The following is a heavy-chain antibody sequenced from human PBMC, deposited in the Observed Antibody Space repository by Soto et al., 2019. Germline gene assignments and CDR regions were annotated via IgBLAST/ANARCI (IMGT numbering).Heavy chain of an antibody. CDR2: ISAYNGNT. CDR1: CYTFTSYG. Sequence: ASVKVSCKASCYTFTSYGISLLRQSPGQWLEWMGWISAYNGNTNYAQKLQGRVTMTTDTSTSTAYMELRSLRSDDTAVYYCARDITMVRGALPTYWGQGTLVTVSS. V-gene: IGHV1-18*01. D-gene: IGHD3-10*01. CDR3: ARDITMVRGALPTY. J-gene: IGHJ4*02.